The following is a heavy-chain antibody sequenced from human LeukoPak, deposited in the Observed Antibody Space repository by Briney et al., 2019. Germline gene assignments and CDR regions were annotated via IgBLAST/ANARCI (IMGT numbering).Heavy chain of an antibody. CDR1: GFTFSSYW. Sequence: GESLRPACAASGFTFSSYWMRWVRQAPGKGLEWVANINQDGNEKSYVDSVKGRFTISRDNAKNSLYLQMNSLRAEDTAVYYCVRRWLNYYYYGMDVWGQGTTVTVSS. CDR2: INQDGNEK. D-gene: IGHD5-24*01. CDR3: VRRWLNYYYYGMDV. J-gene: IGHJ6*02. V-gene: IGHV3-7*01.